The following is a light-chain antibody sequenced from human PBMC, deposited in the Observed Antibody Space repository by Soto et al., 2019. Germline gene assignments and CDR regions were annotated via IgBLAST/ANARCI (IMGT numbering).Light chain of an antibody. V-gene: IGKV3-20*01. CDR2: GAS. Sequence: EIVLTQSPGTLSLSPGERATLSCRASQSVSSSYLAWYQQKPGQAPRLLIYGASSRATGIPDRFSGSGSGTDFTLTISRLEPEDFAVYYGQQYNNWPQTFGQGTKVEIK. CDR3: QQYNNWPQT. J-gene: IGKJ1*01. CDR1: QSVSSSY.